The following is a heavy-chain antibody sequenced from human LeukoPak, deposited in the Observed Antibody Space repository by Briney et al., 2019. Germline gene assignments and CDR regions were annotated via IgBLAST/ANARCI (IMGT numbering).Heavy chain of an antibody. D-gene: IGHD1-26*01. CDR1: GFTFSTFV. CDR3: TRRVGGTPDH. J-gene: IGHJ5*02. Sequence: GRSLRLSCAASGFTFSTFVMTWVRQAPGKGLEWVSAIGADGRSTDYADSVKGRFTISRDISKNTLYLQMNSLRAEDTALYYCTRRVGGTPDHWGLGTLVTVSS. V-gene: IGHV3-23*01. CDR2: IGADGRST.